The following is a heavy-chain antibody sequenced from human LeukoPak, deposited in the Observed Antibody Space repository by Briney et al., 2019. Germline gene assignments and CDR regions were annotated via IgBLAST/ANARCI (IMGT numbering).Heavy chain of an antibody. Sequence: SETLSLTCAVSGASIISSDWWSWVRQPPGKGLEWIGYIYYSGSTNYNPSLKSRVTISVDTSKNQFSLKLSSVTAADTAVYYCARNWFDPWGQGTLVTVSS. CDR3: ARNWFDP. CDR1: GASIISSDW. V-gene: IGHV4-4*02. CDR2: IYYSGST. J-gene: IGHJ5*02.